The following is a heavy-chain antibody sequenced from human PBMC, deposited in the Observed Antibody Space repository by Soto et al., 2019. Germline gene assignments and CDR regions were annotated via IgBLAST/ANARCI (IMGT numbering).Heavy chain of an antibody. J-gene: IGHJ5*02. CDR3: ARGRGRYSSGWSWFDP. CDR2: IFQSGST. V-gene: IGHV4-4*02. Sequence: PSETLSLTCGVSGGTIRSPDWWTWVRQPPGKGLEWIGEIFQSGSTIYTPSLESRVTISVDKSKNQFSLTLTSVTAADTAVYFCARGRGRYSSGWSWFDPWGQGILVTVSS. D-gene: IGHD6-19*01. CDR1: GGTIRSPDW.